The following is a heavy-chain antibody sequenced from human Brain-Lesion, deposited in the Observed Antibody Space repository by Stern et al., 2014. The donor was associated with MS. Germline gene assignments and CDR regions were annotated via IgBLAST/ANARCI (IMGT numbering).Heavy chain of an antibody. CDR1: GGSISSSTYY. V-gene: IGHV4-39*01. D-gene: IGHD1-26*01. J-gene: IGHJ4*02. CDR3: ARHDSVPRPSQLYSARDRGPGYFDY. Sequence: QVQLQESGPGLVKPSETLSLTCTVSGGSISSSTYYWAWIRQPPGKGLEWIGNIYYSGFTSYNPSLNSRVTISVEMAKNQFPLKLSSVTAADTAIYYCARHDSVPRPSQLYSARDRGPGYFDYWGQGTLVTVSS. CDR2: IYYSGFT.